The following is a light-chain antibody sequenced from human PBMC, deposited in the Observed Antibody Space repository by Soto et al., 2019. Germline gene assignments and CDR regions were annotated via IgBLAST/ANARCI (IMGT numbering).Light chain of an antibody. V-gene: IGKV3-20*01. CDR2: GAS. J-gene: IGKJ1*01. Sequence: EIVLTQSPGTLSLSPGERATLSCRASQSVSSSYLAWYQQKPGQATRLLIYGASSRATGIPDRFSGSGSGTDFTLTISRLEPEDFAVYYCQRYCSSPPWTFGQGTKVEIK. CDR1: QSVSSSY. CDR3: QRYCSSPPWT.